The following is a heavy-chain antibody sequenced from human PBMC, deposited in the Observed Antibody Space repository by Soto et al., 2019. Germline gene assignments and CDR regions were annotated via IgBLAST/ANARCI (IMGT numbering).Heavy chain of an antibody. Sequence: ASVKVSCKASGYTFTSYYMHWVRQAPGQGLEWMGIINPSGGSTSYAQKFQGRVTMTRDTSTSTVYMELSSLRSEDTAVYYCAKLQNTGEDYEYWGQGTLVTVSS. CDR1: GYTFTSYY. CDR2: INPSGGST. D-gene: IGHD7-27*01. V-gene: IGHV1-46*01. CDR3: AKLQNTGEDYEY. J-gene: IGHJ4*02.